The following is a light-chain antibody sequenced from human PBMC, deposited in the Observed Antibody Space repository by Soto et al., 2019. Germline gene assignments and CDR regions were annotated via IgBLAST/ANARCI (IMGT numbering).Light chain of an antibody. Sequence: DIPMTQSPATLSASVGDRVTLTCRASESISKYLAWYQQKPGKAPKLLIYQTSSLESGVPSRFSGSGSGTEFTLTISSLQPDDFATYYCQQSKTLYPFGQGTKLEIK. CDR1: ESISKY. V-gene: IGKV1-5*03. CDR3: QQSKTLYP. J-gene: IGKJ2*01. CDR2: QTS.